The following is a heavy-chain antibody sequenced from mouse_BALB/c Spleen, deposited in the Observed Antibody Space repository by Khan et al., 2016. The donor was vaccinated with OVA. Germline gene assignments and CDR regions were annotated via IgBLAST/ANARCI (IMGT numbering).Heavy chain of an antibody. CDR3: ARQPYYHYNVMDY. Sequence: QVQLKQSGPGLVAPSQSLSITCTISGFSLTNYGVHWVRQPPGKGLEWLVVIRSDGSTTYNSALKSRLTITKDNSKSQVFLKMTSLQTDDTAIYFCARQPYYHYNVMDYWGQGTSVTVSA. CDR2: IRSDGST. J-gene: IGHJ4*01. D-gene: IGHD2-10*01. CDR1: GFSLTNYG. V-gene: IGHV2-6-1*01.